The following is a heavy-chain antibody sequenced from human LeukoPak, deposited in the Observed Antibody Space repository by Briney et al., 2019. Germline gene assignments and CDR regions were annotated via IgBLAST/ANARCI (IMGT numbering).Heavy chain of an antibody. V-gene: IGHV3-30-3*01. D-gene: IGHD3-22*01. CDR1: GFTFSSYN. Sequence: GRSLRLSCAASGFTFSSYNMHWVRQAPCKGLQWVAVISYDGSNKYYADSVKGRFTISRDNSKNTLYLQMNSLRGDDTAVYYCARGQVVMGSYYFDYWGQGTLVTVSS. CDR2: ISYDGSNK. CDR3: ARGQVVMGSYYFDY. J-gene: IGHJ4*02.